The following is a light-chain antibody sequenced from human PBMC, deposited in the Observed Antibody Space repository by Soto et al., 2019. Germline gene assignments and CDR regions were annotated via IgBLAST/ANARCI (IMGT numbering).Light chain of an antibody. Sequence: EIVLTQSPATLALSPGERATLSCRASQSISGKLAWYQHRPGQSPRLLIYDASIRATGIPARFSGSGSGTEFTLTISSLQPDDFATYYCQQYNSYSWTFGQGTKVDIK. CDR3: QQYNSYSWT. CDR2: DAS. J-gene: IGKJ1*01. V-gene: IGKV3-15*01. CDR1: QSISGK.